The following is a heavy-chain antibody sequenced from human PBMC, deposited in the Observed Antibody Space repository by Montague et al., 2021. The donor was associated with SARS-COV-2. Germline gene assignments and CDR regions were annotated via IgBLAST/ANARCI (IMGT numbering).Heavy chain of an antibody. V-gene: IGHV4-59*13. J-gene: IGHJ4*02. CDR3: ARDLGDY. CDR1: GGSISSYY. Sequence: SETLSLTCTVSGGSISSYYWSWIRQPPGKGLEWIGYIYYSGSTNYNPSLKSRVTVSVDTSKNQSSLKLSSVTAADTAVYYCARDLGDYWGQGTLVTVSS. CDR2: IYYSGST.